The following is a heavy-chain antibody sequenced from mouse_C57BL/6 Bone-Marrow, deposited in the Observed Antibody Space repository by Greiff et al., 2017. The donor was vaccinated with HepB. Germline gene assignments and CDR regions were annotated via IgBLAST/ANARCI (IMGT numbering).Heavy chain of an antibody. CDR3: ARGRWLRGGLLYYYAMDY. Sequence: EVQLQQSGPELVKPGASVKISCKASGYTFTDYYMNWVKQSHGKSLEWIGDINPNNGGTSYNQKFKGKATLTVDKSSSTAYMELRSLTSEDSAVYYCARGRWLRGGLLYYYAMDYWGQGTSVTVSS. V-gene: IGHV1-26*01. J-gene: IGHJ4*01. CDR1: GYTFTDYY. D-gene: IGHD2-2*01. CDR2: INPNNGGT.